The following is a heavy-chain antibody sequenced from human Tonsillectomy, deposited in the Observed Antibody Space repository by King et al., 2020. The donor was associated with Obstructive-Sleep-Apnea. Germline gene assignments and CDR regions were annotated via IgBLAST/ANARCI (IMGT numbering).Heavy chain of an antibody. CDR3: ARGPFVSDIVVGTATPAAFDI. CDR2: IIPMFDTA. D-gene: IGHD2-21*02. Sequence: VQLVQSGAEVKKPGSSVKVSCKASGGTFSRNVISWVRQAPGQGLEWMGGIIPMFDTANYAQTFQGRVTITADESTSTAYMELSSLRSEDTAVYYCARGPFVSDIVVGTATPAAFDIGGQGTMVTVSS. J-gene: IGHJ3*02. CDR1: GGTFSRNV. V-gene: IGHV1-69*01.